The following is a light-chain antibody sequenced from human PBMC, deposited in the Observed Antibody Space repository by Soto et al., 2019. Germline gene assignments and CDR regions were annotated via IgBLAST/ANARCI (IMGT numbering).Light chain of an antibody. Sequence: EIGMTQSPVTLSVSPGERATLSCRASQSVSSNLAGYQQRPGQTPRLLILGTSTRATGVPARFSGSGSGTEFTLTISSLQSEDFAVYYCQQYNNWLSITCGQGTRLEIK. V-gene: IGKV3D-15*01. CDR2: GTS. CDR1: QSVSSN. J-gene: IGKJ5*01. CDR3: QQYNNWLSIT.